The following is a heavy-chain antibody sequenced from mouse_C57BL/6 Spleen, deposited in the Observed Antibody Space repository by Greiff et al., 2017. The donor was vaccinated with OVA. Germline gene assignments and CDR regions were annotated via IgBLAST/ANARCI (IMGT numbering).Heavy chain of an antibody. V-gene: IGHV2-2*01. J-gene: IGHJ1*03. CDR2: IWSGGST. Sequence: QVQLKESGPGLVQPSQSLSITCTVSGFSLTSYGVHWVRQSPGKGLEWLGVIWSGGSTDYNAAFISRLSISKDNSKSQVFFKMNSLQADDTAIYYCARDLLWSSYWYFDVWGTGTTVTVSS. CDR3: ARDLLWSSYWYFDV. D-gene: IGHD2-1*01. CDR1: GFSLTSYG.